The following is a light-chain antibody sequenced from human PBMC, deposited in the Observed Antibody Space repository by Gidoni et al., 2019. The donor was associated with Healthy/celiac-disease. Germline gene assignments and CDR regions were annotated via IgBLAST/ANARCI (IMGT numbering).Light chain of an antibody. V-gene: IGKV3-20*01. CDR2: GAS. CDR1: HSVNSSY. Sequence: ELVLTPSPGTLSLSPGERATLSCRVSHSVNSSYLAWYQHKPGPAPMPLIYGASSSATGIPVRFSGSGSVTDFTLTISRLELEDFAVYYCQQYGSSPWTFGQGTKVEIK. CDR3: QQYGSSPWT. J-gene: IGKJ1*01.